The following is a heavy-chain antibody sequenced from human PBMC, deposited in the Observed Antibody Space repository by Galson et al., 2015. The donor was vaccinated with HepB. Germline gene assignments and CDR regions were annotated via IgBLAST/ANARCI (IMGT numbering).Heavy chain of an antibody. Sequence: SLRLSCATSGFTFNSYSMHWVRQAPGKGLEWVAAISSLGDILYYADSVRGRFTISRDNSQDILYLQMNSLRAEDTAVYYCASGLYGDYGGFWGQGTLVTVSS. D-gene: IGHD4-17*01. CDR1: GFTFNSYS. J-gene: IGHJ4*01. CDR3: ASGLYGDYGGF. CDR2: ISSLGDIL. V-gene: IGHV3-30-3*01.